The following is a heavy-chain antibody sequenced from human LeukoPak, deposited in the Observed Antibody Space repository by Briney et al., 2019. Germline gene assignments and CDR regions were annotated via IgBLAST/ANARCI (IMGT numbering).Heavy chain of an antibody. CDR2: INWNGGST. CDR3: VRLGRDGYTYGAAY. CDR1: GYIFDDYG. V-gene: IGHV3-20*04. Sequence: GGSLRLSCAVSGYIFDDYGMRWVRHAPRKGQEWVAGINWNGGSTGYAASVKGRCTISRDNAKTGLYLEMNSLRVTDTAFYYCVRLGRDGYTYGAAYWGQGALVTVSS. D-gene: IGHD5-24*01. J-gene: IGHJ1*01.